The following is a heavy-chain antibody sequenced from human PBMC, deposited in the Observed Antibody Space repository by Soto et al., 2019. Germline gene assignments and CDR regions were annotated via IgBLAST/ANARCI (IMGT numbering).Heavy chain of an antibody. V-gene: IGHV3-23*01. CDR1: GFTLSTYA. CDR3: AKEMAAGGKGWFAP. D-gene: IGHD6-13*01. J-gene: IGHJ5*02. CDR2: ITGSGGT. Sequence: EVQLLESGGGVVQPGGSLRLSCVVSGFTLSTYAMSWVRQAPGKGLEWVSAITGSGGTYYADSVKGRSTISRDTSKKTVYLQMNSLRADDTAVYYCAKEMAAGGKGWFAPWGQGVLVTVSS.